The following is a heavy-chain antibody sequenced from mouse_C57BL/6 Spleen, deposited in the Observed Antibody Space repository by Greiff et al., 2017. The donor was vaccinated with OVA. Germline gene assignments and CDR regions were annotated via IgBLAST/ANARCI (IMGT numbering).Heavy chain of an antibody. CDR2: IYPGNSDT. CDR3: TRGVTTVVANAMDY. CDR1: GYTFTSYW. J-gene: IGHJ4*01. Sequence: EVQLQQSGTVLARPGASVKMSCKTSGYTFTSYWMHWVKQRPGQGLEWIGAIYPGNSDTSYNQKFKGKAKLTAVTSASTAYMELSSLTNEDSAVYYCTRGVTTVVANAMDYWGQGTSVTVSS. D-gene: IGHD1-1*01. V-gene: IGHV1-5*01.